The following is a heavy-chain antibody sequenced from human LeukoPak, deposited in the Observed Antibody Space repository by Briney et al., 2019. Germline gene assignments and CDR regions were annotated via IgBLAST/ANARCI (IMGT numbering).Heavy chain of an antibody. CDR1: GFTFSDYY. CDR3: ARHDTAMATDYGMDV. Sequence: SGGSLRLSCAASGFTFSDYYMSWIRQAPGKGLEWVSYISSRGSTIYYADFVKGRFTISRDNAKNSLYLQMNSLRAEDTAVYYCARHDTAMATDYGMDVWGQGTTVTVSS. CDR2: ISSRGSTI. J-gene: IGHJ6*02. V-gene: IGHV3-11*01. D-gene: IGHD5-18*01.